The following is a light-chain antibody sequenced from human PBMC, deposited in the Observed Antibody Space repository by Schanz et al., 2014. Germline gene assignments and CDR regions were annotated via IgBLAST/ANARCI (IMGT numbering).Light chain of an antibody. CDR1: QSIRSD. Sequence: IVLTQSPGTLSLSPGDRATLSCRASQSIRSDLAWYQQKPGQAPRLLIYGVSTRAASIPARFSGSGSGTEFTLTISSLQSEDFAVYYCQQYNNWPPWTFGQGTKVEIK. CDR3: QQYNNWPPWT. V-gene: IGKV3-15*01. CDR2: GVS. J-gene: IGKJ1*01.